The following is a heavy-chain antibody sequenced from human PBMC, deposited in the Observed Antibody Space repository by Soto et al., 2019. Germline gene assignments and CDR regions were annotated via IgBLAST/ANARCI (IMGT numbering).Heavy chain of an antibody. D-gene: IGHD3-22*01. Sequence: PGGSLRLSCVASGFIFNSYSMNWVRQAPGKGLEWISYINSVSTSVFYADSVKGRFTISRDNAKNSLYLKMNSLRAEDTAVYYCGSSASPDAYWGQGTLVTVSS. CDR2: INSVSTSV. CDR1: GFIFNSYS. CDR3: GSSASPDAY. V-gene: IGHV3-48*01. J-gene: IGHJ4*02.